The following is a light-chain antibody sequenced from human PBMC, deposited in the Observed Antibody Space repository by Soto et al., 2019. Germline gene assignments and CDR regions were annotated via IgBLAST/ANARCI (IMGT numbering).Light chain of an antibody. CDR2: GAS. CDR1: QSISDD. CDR3: QQYHDWPPST. V-gene: IGKV3-15*01. J-gene: IGKJ2*02. Sequence: EIVMTQSPATLSVSPGERATLSCRASQSISDDVAWYQQKPCQAPRLLISGASTRATGIPARFSGSGSGTEFTLTISSLQSEDFAVYYCQQYHDWPPSTFGQGTKLEIK.